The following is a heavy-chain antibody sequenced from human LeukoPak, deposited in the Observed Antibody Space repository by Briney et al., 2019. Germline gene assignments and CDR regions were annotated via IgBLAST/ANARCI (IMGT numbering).Heavy chain of an antibody. CDR2: IKSKTDGGTT. CDR1: GSTFSNAW. J-gene: IGHJ4*02. D-gene: IGHD3-9*01. V-gene: IGHV3-15*01. CDR3: TTTYYDILTGYRDY. Sequence: GGSLRLSCAASGSTFSNAWMSWVRQAPGKGLEWVGRIKSKTDGGTTDYAAPVKGRFTISRDDSKNTLYLQMNSLKTEDTAVYYCTTTYYDILTGYRDYWGQGTLVTVSS.